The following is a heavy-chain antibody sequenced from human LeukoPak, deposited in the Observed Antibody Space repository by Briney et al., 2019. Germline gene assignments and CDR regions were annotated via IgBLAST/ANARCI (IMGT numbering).Heavy chain of an antibody. D-gene: IGHD6-19*01. J-gene: IGHJ4*02. CDR3: ARGRYSSGWFRNLYFDY. Sequence: PSETLSLTCTVSGDSISRYYWSWIRQPPGKGLEWIGHSYYSGSTNQNFSLKSRVTISVDTSKNQFSLKLSSVTAADTAVYYCARGRYSSGWFRNLYFDYWGQGTLVTVSS. CDR1: GDSISRYY. CDR2: SYYSGST. V-gene: IGHV4-59*12.